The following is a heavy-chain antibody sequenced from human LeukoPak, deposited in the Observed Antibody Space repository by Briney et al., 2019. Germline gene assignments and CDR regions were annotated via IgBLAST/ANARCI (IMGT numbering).Heavy chain of an antibody. CDR1: GFTFSDYS. CDR2: ISASGTTS. J-gene: IGHJ4*02. Sequence: GGSLRLSCAASGFTFSDYSMSWIRQAPGKGLEWPSYISASGTTSYYADSVRGRFTISGDNSQNSLFLQMNSLRTDDTAMYYCAKRRDYFDNWGQGALVTVSS. CDR3: AKRRDYFDN. V-gene: IGHV3-11*01.